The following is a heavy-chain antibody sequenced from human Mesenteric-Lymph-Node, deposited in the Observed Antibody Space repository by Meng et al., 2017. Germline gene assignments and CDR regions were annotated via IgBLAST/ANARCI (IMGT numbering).Heavy chain of an antibody. D-gene: IGHD1-26*01. J-gene: IGHJ4*02. CDR2: ITGSGGRA. CDR3: ATWGAVDY. Sequence: GESLKISCAASGFTFSNYAMMWVRQAPGKGPEWVSVITGSGGRANYADSVKGRFTVSRDNAKNSLYLQMNGLRVEDTAIYYCATWGAVDYWGQGTLVTVSS. CDR1: GFTFSNYA. V-gene: IGHV3-23*01.